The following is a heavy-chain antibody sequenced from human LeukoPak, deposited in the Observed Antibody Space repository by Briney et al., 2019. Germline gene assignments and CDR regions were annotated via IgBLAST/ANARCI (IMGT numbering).Heavy chain of an antibody. CDR3: ARLDGILTGYLG. V-gene: IGHV4-39*07. CDR2: IYYSGST. CDR1: GGSISSSSYY. D-gene: IGHD3-9*01. Sequence: SETLSLTCTVSGGSISSSSYYWGWIRQPPGKGLEWIGSIYYSGSTYHNPSLKSRVTISVDTSKNQFSLKLSSVTAADTAVYYCARLDGILTGYLGWGQGTLVTVSS. J-gene: IGHJ4*02.